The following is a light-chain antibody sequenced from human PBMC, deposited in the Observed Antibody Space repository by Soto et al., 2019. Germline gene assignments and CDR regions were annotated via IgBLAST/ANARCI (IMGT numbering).Light chain of an antibody. CDR3: TSYADSNNFSV. CDR1: SSDVGGYND. Sequence: QSALTQPPSASGSPGQSVTISCTGTSSDVGGYNDVSWYQQHPGKAPKLMINEVSKRPSGVPDRFSGSKSGNTASLTVSGLQAEDEADYYCTSYADSNNFSVFGTGTKVTVL. CDR2: EVS. V-gene: IGLV2-8*01. J-gene: IGLJ1*01.